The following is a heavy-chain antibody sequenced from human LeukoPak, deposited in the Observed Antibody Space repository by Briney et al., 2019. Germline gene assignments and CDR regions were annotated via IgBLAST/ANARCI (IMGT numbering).Heavy chain of an antibody. CDR3: ATLNWIQLWLAFDY. CDR1: GYTFSSYA. V-gene: IGHV3-23*01. Sequence: VASVKVSCKASGYTFSSYAMSWVRQAPGKGLEWVSAISGSGGSTYYADSVKGRFTISRDNSKNTLYLQMNSLRAEDTAVYYCATLNWIQLWLAFDYWGQGTLVTVSS. CDR2: ISGSGGST. D-gene: IGHD5-18*01. J-gene: IGHJ4*02.